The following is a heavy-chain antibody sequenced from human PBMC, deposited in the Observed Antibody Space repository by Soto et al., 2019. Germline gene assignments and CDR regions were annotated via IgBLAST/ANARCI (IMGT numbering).Heavy chain of an antibody. V-gene: IGHV4-34*02. CDR1: GDSFNDYC. D-gene: IGHD1-1*01. Sequence: QVQLQQWGAGLLKPSETLSLTCAVSGDSFNDYCWSWIRQFPGGGLEWIGEIFQNVTTNYNPPLKSRVTMSLDRSKSLVSLNLSSVTAADTAIYYCARGRSYTWTFGGQGTLVVGSS. J-gene: IGHJ4*02. CDR2: IFQNVTT. CDR3: ARGRSYTWTF.